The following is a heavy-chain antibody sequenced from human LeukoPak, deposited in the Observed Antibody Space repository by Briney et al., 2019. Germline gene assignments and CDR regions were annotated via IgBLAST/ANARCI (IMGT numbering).Heavy chain of an antibody. CDR1: GGSISSYY. CDR2: IYTSGST. V-gene: IGHV4-4*07. CDR3: ARVSAAAGSRDFDY. J-gene: IGHJ4*02. Sequence: SETLSLTCTVSGGSISSYYWSWIRQPAGKGLEWIGRIYTSGSTNYNPSLKSRVTMSVDTSMNQFSLKLSSVTAADTAVYYCARVSAAAGSRDFDYWGQGTLVTVSS. D-gene: IGHD6-13*01.